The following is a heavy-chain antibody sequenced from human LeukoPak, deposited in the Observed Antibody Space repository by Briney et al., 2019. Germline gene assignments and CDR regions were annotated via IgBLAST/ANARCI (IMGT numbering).Heavy chain of an antibody. Sequence: PGGSLRLSCAASGFTFSSFGMHWVRQAPGKGLEWVAVVSYDGSNKYFADSVKGRFTISRDNPKNTLYLQMNGLRPEDTAVYYCAKSTTVTTQQRGYFDYWGQGTLVTVSS. D-gene: IGHD4-11*01. CDR2: VSYDGSNK. J-gene: IGHJ4*02. CDR1: GFTFSSFG. V-gene: IGHV3-30*18. CDR3: AKSTTVTTQQRGYFDY.